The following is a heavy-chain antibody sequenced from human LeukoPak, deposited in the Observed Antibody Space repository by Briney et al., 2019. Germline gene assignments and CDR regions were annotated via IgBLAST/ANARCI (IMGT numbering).Heavy chain of an antibody. Sequence: SVKVSCKASGGTFSSYAISWVRQAPGQGLEWMGGFIPIFGTANYAQKFQGRVTITADESTSTAYIELSSLRSEDTAVYYCARDLDSSGPGVDYWGQGTLVTVSS. CDR2: FIPIFGTA. CDR1: GGTFSSYA. CDR3: ARDLDSSGPGVDY. J-gene: IGHJ4*02. V-gene: IGHV1-69*13. D-gene: IGHD6-19*01.